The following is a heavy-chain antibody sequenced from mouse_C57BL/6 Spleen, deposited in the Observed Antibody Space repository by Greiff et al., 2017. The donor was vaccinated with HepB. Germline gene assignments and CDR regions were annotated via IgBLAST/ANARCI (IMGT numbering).Heavy chain of an antibody. V-gene: IGHV1-22*01. CDR1: GYTFTDYN. Sequence: VQLQQSGPELVKPGASVKMSCKASGYTFTDYNMHWVKQSHGKSLEWIGYINPNNGGTSYNQKFKGKATLTVNKSSSTAYMELRSLTSEDSAVYYCARSPYYYGSSYGWYFDVWGTGTTVTVSS. J-gene: IGHJ1*03. CDR3: ARSPYYYGSSYGWYFDV. D-gene: IGHD1-1*01. CDR2: INPNNGGT.